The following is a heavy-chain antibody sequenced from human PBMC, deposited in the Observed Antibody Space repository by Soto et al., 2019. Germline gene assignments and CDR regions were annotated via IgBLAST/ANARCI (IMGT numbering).Heavy chain of an antibody. V-gene: IGHV4-59*01. CDR1: GGSIGSYY. J-gene: IGHJ3*02. Sequence: NLSETLSLTCTVSGGSIGSYYWSWVRQPPGKGLEWIGYIYYSGSTNYNPSLKSRVTISVDTSKNQFSLKLSSVTAADTAVYYCARVWGGAFDIWGQGTMVTVSS. D-gene: IGHD3-10*01. CDR2: IYYSGST. CDR3: ARVWGGAFDI.